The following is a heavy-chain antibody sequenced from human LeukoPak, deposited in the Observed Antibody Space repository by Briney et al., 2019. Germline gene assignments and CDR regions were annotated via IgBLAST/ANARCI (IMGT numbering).Heavy chain of an antibody. Sequence: GRSLRLSCAASGFTFNTYGVHWVRQAPGKGLEWVAVICSDGSKMYYADSVKGRFTISKDNSKNTLYLQLNSLRAEDTAVYYCAKGGSSSSCSGSSCYYMDVWGKGTTVTVSS. J-gene: IGHJ6*03. CDR2: ICSDGSKM. CDR1: GFTFNTYG. CDR3: AKGGSSSSCSGSSCYYMDV. D-gene: IGHD2-2*01. V-gene: IGHV3-33*06.